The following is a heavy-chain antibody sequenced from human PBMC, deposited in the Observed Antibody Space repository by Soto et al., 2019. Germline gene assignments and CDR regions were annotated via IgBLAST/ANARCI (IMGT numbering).Heavy chain of an antibody. J-gene: IGHJ3*02. Sequence: GESLKISCKGSGYNFSSHWIAWVRQKPGKGLEWMGIVYPGDSETRYSPSFEGQVTMSADKSIDTAYLQWSSLRASDTAMYYCEKSEVLDIWGQGTMVTVSS. V-gene: IGHV5-51*01. CDR3: EKSEVLDI. CDR2: VYPGDSET. CDR1: GYNFSSHW.